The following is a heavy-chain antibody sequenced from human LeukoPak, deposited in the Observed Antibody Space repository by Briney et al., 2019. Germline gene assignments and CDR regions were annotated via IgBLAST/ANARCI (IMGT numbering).Heavy chain of an antibody. Sequence: PGGSLRLSCAASGYTFDDYAMHWVRHAPGRGLEWVSGISWNSGSIGYADSVKGRFTISRDNAKNSLYLQMNSLRAEDAALYYCATTRAPESWSFVFDYWGQGTLVTVSS. CDR2: ISWNSGSI. CDR1: GYTFDDYA. D-gene: IGHD3-3*01. CDR3: ATTRAPESWSFVFDY. J-gene: IGHJ4*02. V-gene: IGHV3-9*01.